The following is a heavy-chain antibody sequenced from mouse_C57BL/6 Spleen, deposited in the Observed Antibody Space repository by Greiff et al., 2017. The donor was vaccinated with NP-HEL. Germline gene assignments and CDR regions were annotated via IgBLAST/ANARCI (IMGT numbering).Heavy chain of an antibody. CDR2: IWSGGST. J-gene: IGHJ4*01. D-gene: IGHD4-1*02. Sequence: VQLQQSGPGLVQPSQSLSITCTVSGFSLTSYGVHWVRQPPGKGLEWLGVIWSGGSTDYNAAFISRLSISKDNSKSQVFFKMNSLQADDTAIYYCAATGNAMDYWGQGTSVTVSS. CDR3: AATGNAMDY. CDR1: GFSLTSYG. V-gene: IGHV2-4*01.